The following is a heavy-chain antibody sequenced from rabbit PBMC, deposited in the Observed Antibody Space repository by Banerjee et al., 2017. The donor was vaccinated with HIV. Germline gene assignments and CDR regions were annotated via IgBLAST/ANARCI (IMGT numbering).Heavy chain of an antibody. CDR1: GIDFSSNA. CDR2: IYGGSGGNT. V-gene: IGHV1S45*01. CDR3: ARSNYGGWGYGTGFNL. Sequence: QEQLEESGGGLVKPGGTLTLTCKASGIDFSSNAMCWVRQAPGKGLEWIACIYGGSGGNTYYANWAKGRFTISRTSSTTVTLQMTSLTAADTATYFCARSNYGGWGYGTGFNLWGPGTLVTVS. J-gene: IGHJ4*01. D-gene: IGHD4-1*01.